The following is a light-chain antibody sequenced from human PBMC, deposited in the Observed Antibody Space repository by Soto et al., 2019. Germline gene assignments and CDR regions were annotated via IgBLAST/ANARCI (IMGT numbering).Light chain of an antibody. CDR3: QQYNSYSYT. CDR2: GAS. J-gene: IGKJ2*01. CDR1: QSISSW. Sequence: DLQMTQSPSTLSGSVGDRVTITCRASQSISSWLAWYQQKPGKAPKLLIYGASSLQSGVPSRFSGSGSGTEFSLTISSLQADDSATYYCQQYNSYSYTFGQGTKLEIK. V-gene: IGKV1-5*01.